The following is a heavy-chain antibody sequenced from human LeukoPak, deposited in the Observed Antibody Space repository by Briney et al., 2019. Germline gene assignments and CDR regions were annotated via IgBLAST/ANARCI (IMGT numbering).Heavy chain of an antibody. CDR3: ARQKRITVTL. J-gene: IGHJ4*02. V-gene: IGHV4-39*01. D-gene: IGHD4-17*01. Sequence: PSETLSLTCTVSGGSISSSSYYWGWIRQPPGKGLEWIGRIYYSGSTYYNPSPKSRGTISVDASTNQFSLKLSYVTAADEPAEYCARQKRITVTLWGQGTLVTVSS. CDR2: IYYSGST. CDR1: GGSISSSSYY.